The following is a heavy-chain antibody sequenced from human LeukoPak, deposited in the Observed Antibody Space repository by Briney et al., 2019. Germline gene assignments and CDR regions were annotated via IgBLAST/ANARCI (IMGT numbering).Heavy chain of an antibody. CDR1: GFTFSSYA. V-gene: IGHV3-23*01. Sequence: GGSLRLSCAASGFTFSSYAMRWVRQAPGKGLEWVSFISGLGSTTYFADSVKGRFTLSRDNSKNTLYLQMNSLRAEDTALYYCARDLYYYYYMDVWGKGITVTVSS. CDR3: ARDLYYYYYMDV. CDR2: ISGLGSTT. J-gene: IGHJ6*03.